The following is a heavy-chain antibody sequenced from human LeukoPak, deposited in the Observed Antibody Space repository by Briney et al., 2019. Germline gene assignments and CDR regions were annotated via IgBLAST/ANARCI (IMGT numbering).Heavy chain of an antibody. CDR2: IYYSGST. D-gene: IGHD5-12*01. CDR1: GGSISSYY. J-gene: IGHJ4*02. Sequence: SETLSLTCTVSGGSISSYYWSWIRQPPGKGLEWIGYIYYSGSTNYNPSLKSRVTISVDTSKNQFSLKLSSVTAADTAVYYCARGSLAHTLFDYWGQGTLVTVSS. V-gene: IGHV4-59*01. CDR3: ARGSLAHTLFDY.